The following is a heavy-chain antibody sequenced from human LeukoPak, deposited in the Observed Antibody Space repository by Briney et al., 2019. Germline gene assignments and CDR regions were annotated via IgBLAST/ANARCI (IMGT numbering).Heavy chain of an antibody. CDR3: ARDLAVPGY. J-gene: IGHJ4*02. D-gene: IGHD6-19*01. CDR1: GGSFSGYY. CDR2: INHSGST. V-gene: IGHV4-34*01. Sequence: SETLSLTCAVYGGSFSGYYWSWIRQPPGKGLEWIGEINHSGSTNYNPSLKSRVTISVDTSKNQFSLKLSSVTAADTAVYYCARDLAVPGYWGQGTLVTVSS.